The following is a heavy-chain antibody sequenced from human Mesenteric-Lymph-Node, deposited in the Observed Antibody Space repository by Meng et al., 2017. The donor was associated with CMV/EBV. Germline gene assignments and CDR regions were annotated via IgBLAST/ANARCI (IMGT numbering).Heavy chain of an antibody. V-gene: IGHV1-8*03. CDR3: AREGCTSASCYGFWLDP. Sequence: ASVKVSCKSSGYTFSDYYIHWVRQATGQGLEWMGWMNPNSGNTGYAQKFQGRVTITRNTSISTAYMELSSLRSEDTAVYYCAREGCTSASCYGFWLDPWGQGTLVTVSS. D-gene: IGHD2-2*01. CDR2: MNPNSGNT. J-gene: IGHJ5*02. CDR1: GYTFSDYY.